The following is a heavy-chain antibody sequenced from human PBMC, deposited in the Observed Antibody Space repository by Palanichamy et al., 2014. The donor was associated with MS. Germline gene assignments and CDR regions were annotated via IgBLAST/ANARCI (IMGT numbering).Heavy chain of an antibody. CDR1: GFTFSSYG. CDR3: AKGGRDGYIRPHMYYFDY. V-gene: IGHV3-30*18. Sequence: QVQLVESGGGVVQPGRSLRLSCAASGFTFSSYGMHWVRQAPGKGLEWVAVISYDGSNKYYADSVKGRFTISRDNSKNTLYLQMNSLRAEDAAVYYCAKGGRDGYIRPHMYYFDYWGQGTLVTVSS. CDR2: ISYDGSNK. J-gene: IGHJ4*02. D-gene: IGHD5-24*01.